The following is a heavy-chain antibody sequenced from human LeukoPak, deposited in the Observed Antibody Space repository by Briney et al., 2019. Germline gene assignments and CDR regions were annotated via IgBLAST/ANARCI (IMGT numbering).Heavy chain of an antibody. CDR1: GGSISSSSYY. J-gene: IGHJ6*02. V-gene: IGHV4-39*01. D-gene: IGHD3-3*01. CDR2: IYYSGST. CDR3: ASTQKTIFGVVIINPYYYYGMDV. Sequence: SETLSLTCTVSGGSISSSSYYWGWIRQPPGKGLEWIGSIYYSGSTYYNPSLKSRVTISVDTSKNQFSLKLSYVTAADTAVYYCASTQKTIFGVVIINPYYYYGMDVWGQGTTVTVSS.